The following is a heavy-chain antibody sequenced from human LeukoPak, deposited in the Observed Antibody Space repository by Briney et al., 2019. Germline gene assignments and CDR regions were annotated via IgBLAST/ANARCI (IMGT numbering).Heavy chain of an antibody. CDR2: ISSSSSYI. Sequence: GGSLRLSCAASGFTFSSYSMNWVRQAPGKGLEWVSSISSSSSYIYYADSVKGRFTISRGNAKNSLYLQMNSLRAEDTAVYYCARGSLDCSSTSCYPPFDYWGQGTLVTVSS. V-gene: IGHV3-21*01. CDR1: GFTFSSYS. D-gene: IGHD2-2*01. CDR3: ARGSLDCSSTSCYPPFDY. J-gene: IGHJ4*02.